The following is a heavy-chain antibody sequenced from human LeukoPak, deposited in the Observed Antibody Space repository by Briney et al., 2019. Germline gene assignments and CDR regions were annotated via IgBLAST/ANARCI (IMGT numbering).Heavy chain of an antibody. V-gene: IGHV4-59*08. J-gene: IGHJ6*03. Sequence: SENLSLTCTVSGGSIGTYYWSWVRQSPGKGLEWIGYIYVTGNRYNPYLQSRVTISVDTSRNQFFLKMSSVTAADTAVYYCARHIGGGIEDMDVWGKGTKVTVSS. CDR3: ARHIGGGIEDMDV. D-gene: IGHD3-16*02. CDR2: IYVTGN. CDR1: GGSIGTYY.